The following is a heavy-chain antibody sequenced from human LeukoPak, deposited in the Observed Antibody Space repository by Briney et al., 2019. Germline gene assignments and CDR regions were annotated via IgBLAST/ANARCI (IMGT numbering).Heavy chain of an antibody. V-gene: IGHV1-69*13. D-gene: IGHD4-11*01. J-gene: IGHJ4*02. CDR1: GGTFSSYA. CDR3: ATHQIYSNYGGGYYFDY. Sequence: ASVKVSCKASGGTFSSYAISWVRQAPGQGLEWMGGIIPIFGTANYAQKFQGRVTITADESTSTAYMELSSLRSEDTAVYYCATHQIYSNYGGGYYFDYWGQGTLVTVSS. CDR2: IIPIFGTA.